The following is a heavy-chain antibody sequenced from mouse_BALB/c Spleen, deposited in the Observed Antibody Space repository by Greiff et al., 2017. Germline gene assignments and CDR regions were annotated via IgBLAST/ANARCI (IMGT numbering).Heavy chain of an antibody. CDR1: GFSLTSYG. D-gene: IGHD1-1*01. CDR2: IWAGGST. Sequence: QVQLKESGPGLVAPSQSLSITCTVSGFSLTSYGVHWVRQPPGKGLEWLGVIWAGGSTNYNSALMSRLSISKDNSKSQVFLKMNSLQTDDTAMYYCASCYYGGYYAMDYWGQGTSVTVSS. J-gene: IGHJ4*01. V-gene: IGHV2-9*02. CDR3: ASCYYGGYYAMDY.